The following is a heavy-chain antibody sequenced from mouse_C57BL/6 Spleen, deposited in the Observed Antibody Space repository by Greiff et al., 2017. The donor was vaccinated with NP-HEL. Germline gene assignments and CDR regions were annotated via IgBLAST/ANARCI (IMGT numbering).Heavy chain of an antibody. V-gene: IGHV1-81*01. J-gene: IGHJ3*01. CDR3: AREEDDGYYLFAY. D-gene: IGHD2-3*01. CDR2: IYPRSGNT. CDR1: GYTFTSYG. Sequence: VQLQQSGAELARPGASVKLSCKASGYTFTSYGISWVQQRTGQSLEWIGEIYPRSGNTYYNEKFKGKATLTADKSSSTAYMELRSLTSEDSAVYFCAREEDDGYYLFAYWGQGTLVTVSA.